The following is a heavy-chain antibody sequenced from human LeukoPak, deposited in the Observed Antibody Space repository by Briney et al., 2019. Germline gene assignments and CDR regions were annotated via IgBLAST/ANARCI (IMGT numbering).Heavy chain of an antibody. J-gene: IGHJ4*02. Sequence: GGSLRLSCAASGFTFSSYGMHWVRQAPGKGLEWVAVIWYDGSNKYYADSVKGRFTISRDISKNTLYLQMNSLRAEDTAVYYCARDQSGYYYDSSGLPGYWGQGTLVIVSS. CDR3: ARDQSGYYYDSSGLPGY. V-gene: IGHV3-33*01. CDR2: IWYDGSNK. CDR1: GFTFSSYG. D-gene: IGHD3-22*01.